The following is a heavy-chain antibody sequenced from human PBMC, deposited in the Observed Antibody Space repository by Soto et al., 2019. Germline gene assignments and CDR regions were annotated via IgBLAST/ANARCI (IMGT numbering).Heavy chain of an antibody. CDR1: GFTFSSYA. V-gene: IGHV3-23*01. CDR3: AKDSLVVVIYNYFDY. CDR2: ISGSGGST. D-gene: IGHD3-22*01. J-gene: IGHJ4*02. Sequence: GGSLRLSCAASGFTFSSYAMSWVRQAPGKGLEWVSAISGSGGSTYYADSVKGRFTISRDNSKNTLYLQMNSLRAEDTAVYYCAKDSLVVVIYNYFDYWGQGTLVTVSS.